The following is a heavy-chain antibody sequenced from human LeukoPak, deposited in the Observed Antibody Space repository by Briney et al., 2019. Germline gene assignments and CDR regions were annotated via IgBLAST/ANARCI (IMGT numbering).Heavy chain of an antibody. CDR2: IIPIFGIA. V-gene: IGHV1-69*04. J-gene: IGHJ4*02. Sequence: SVKVSCRASGGTFSSYAISWVRQAPGQGLEWMGRIIPIFGIANYAQKFQGRVTITADKSTSTAYMELSSLRSEDTAVYYCAREDPTVMFDYWGQGTLVTVSS. CDR1: GGTFSSYA. D-gene: IGHD1-1*01. CDR3: AREDPTVMFDY.